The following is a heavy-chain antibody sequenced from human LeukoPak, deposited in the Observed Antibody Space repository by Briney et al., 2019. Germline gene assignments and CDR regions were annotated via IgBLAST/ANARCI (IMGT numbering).Heavy chain of an antibody. CDR2: INPNSDGT. D-gene: IGHD2-15*01. CDR3: ARLGCSGGSCYFDY. CDR1: GYTFTGYY. J-gene: IGHJ4*02. V-gene: IGHV1-2*02. Sequence: ASVKVSCKASGYTFTGYYMHWVRQAPGQGLEWMGWINPNSDGTNYAQKFQGRVTMTRDTSISTAYMELSRLRSDDTAVYYCARLGCSGGSCYFDYWGQGTLVTVSS.